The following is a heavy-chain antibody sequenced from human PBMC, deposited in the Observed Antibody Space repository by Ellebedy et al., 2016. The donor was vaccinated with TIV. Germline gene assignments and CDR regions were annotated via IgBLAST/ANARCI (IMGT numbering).Heavy chain of an antibody. Sequence: PGGSLRLSCAASGFTFSSYAIHWVRQAPGKGLEWVAVIAYDGNNKHYADSVKGRFTISRDNSRNTLYLQMNSLRAEDTAVYYCAKASLGSGDYFDYWGQGTLVTVSS. CDR2: IAYDGNNK. J-gene: IGHJ4*02. D-gene: IGHD4-17*01. CDR3: AKASLGSGDYFDY. V-gene: IGHV3-30-3*01. CDR1: GFTFSSYA.